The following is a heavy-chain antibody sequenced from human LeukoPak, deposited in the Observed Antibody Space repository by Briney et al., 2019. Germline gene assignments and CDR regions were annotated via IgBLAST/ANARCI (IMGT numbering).Heavy chain of an antibody. CDR2: ISSSASYI. CDR3: ARGNRGRYYGGDS. CDR1: GFTFSTYF. V-gene: IGHV3-21*01. D-gene: IGHD1-26*01. J-gene: IGHJ4*02. Sequence: GGSLRLSCAASGFTFSTYFMNWVRQAPGKGLEWVSSISSSASYIYYADSVKGRFTISRDNAKNSLYLQMNSLRAEDTAVYYCARGNRGRYYGGDSWGQGTLVTVSS.